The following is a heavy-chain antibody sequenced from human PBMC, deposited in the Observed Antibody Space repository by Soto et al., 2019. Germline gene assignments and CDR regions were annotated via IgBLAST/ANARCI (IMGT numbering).Heavy chain of an antibody. CDR2: ISAYNGNT. CDR1: GYTFTTYG. Sequence: ASVKVSCKASGYTFTTYGISWVRQAPGQGLEWMGWISAYNGNTKYAEKLQGRVTMTTDTSTSTAYMEVRSLRSDDTAVYYCARDSNGYYYRYWGQGTLVTVSS. J-gene: IGHJ4*02. CDR3: ARDSNGYYYRY. V-gene: IGHV1-18*01. D-gene: IGHD3-22*01.